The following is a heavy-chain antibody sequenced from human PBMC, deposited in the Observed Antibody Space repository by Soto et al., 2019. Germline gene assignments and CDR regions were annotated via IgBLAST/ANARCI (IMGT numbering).Heavy chain of an antibody. CDR3: VKNISTCPNGGFVF. J-gene: IGHJ3*01. V-gene: IGHV3-23*01. CDR1: GFTFSSYT. Sequence: GGSLRLSCAASGFTFSSYTMRWVRQAPGKGLEWVSTISGSGGDTYYADSVKGRFTISRDNSKNTLYLQMNSLLAEDTAIYYCVKNISTCPNGGFVFWGQATMVTV. D-gene: IGHD3-9*01. CDR2: ISGSGGDT.